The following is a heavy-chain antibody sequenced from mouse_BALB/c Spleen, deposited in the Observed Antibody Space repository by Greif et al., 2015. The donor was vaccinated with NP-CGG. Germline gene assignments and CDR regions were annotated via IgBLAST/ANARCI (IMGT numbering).Heavy chain of an antibody. CDR1: GYSFTGYF. CDR3: GRPIYYGYVDY. V-gene: IGHV1-37*01. D-gene: IGHD2-2*01. Sequence: VQLQQPGPELVKPGASVKISCKASGYSFTGYFMNWVKQSHGRSLEWIGRINPYNGDTFYSQKFKGKATLTVDKSSSTAHMELLSLTSEDSAVYYCGRPIYYGYVDYWGQGTTLTVSS. CDR2: INPYNGDT. J-gene: IGHJ2*01.